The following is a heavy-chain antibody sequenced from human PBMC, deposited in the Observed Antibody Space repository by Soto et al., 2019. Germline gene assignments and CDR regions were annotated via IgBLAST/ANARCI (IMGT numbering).Heavy chain of an antibody. CDR2: IYYSGST. CDR1: GGSISSGGYY. CDR3: ARLDYDILTGPFDY. Sequence: PSETLSLTCTVSGGSISSGGYYWSWIRQHPGKGLEWIGYIYYSGSTYYNPSLKSRVTISVDTSKNQFSLKLSSVTAADTAVYYCARLDYDILTGPFDYWGQGTLVTVSS. D-gene: IGHD3-9*01. J-gene: IGHJ4*02. V-gene: IGHV4-39*01.